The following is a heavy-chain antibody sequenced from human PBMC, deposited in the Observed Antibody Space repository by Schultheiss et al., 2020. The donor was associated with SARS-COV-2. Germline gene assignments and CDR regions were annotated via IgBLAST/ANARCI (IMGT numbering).Heavy chain of an antibody. CDR3: ARASPGGGEFDP. CDR2: IKSKTDGGTT. J-gene: IGHJ5*02. Sequence: GGSLRLSCAASGFTFSNAWMSWVRQAPGKGLEWVGRIKSKTDGGTTDYAAPVKGRFTISRDDSKNTLYLQMNSLRAEDTAVYYCARASPGGGEFDPWGQGTLVTVSS. CDR1: GFTFSNAW. D-gene: IGHD3-16*01. V-gene: IGHV3-15*01.